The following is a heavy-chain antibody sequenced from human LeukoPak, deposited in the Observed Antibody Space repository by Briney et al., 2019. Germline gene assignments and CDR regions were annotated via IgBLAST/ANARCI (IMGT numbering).Heavy chain of an antibody. CDR1: GIILTNYA. Sequence: GASLRLSWAASGIILTNYAVSWVRQAPVKGLEWVAAISDSGTLDYADSVKGRFTISRDNAKNTLYLQMNSLRAEDTAVYYCARAPRYYYDSSGYPDYWGQGTLVTVSS. CDR3: ARAPRYYYDSSGYPDY. D-gene: IGHD3-22*01. J-gene: IGHJ4*02. V-gene: IGHV3-69-1*01. CDR2: ISDSGTL.